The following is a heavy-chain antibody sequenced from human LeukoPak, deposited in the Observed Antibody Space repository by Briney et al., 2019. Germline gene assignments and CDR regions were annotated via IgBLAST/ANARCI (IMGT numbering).Heavy chain of an antibody. CDR3: AKDAPNYGGNDRFDY. J-gene: IGHJ4*02. V-gene: IGHV3-30*02. Sequence: GGSLRLSCAASGLTFSSYGMHWVRQAPGKGLEWVAFIRYDGSNKYYADSVKGRFTISRDNSKNTLYLQMNSLRAEDTAVYYCAKDAPNYGGNDRFDYWGQGTLVTVSS. CDR1: GLTFSSYG. CDR2: IRYDGSNK. D-gene: IGHD4-23*01.